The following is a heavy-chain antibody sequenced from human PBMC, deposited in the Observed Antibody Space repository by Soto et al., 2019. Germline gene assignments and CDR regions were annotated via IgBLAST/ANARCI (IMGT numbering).Heavy chain of an antibody. Sequence: PGGSLRLSCAASGFTFSSYSMNWVRQAPGKGLEWVSSISSSSSYIYYADSVKGRFTISRDNAKNSLYLQMNSLRAEDTAVYYCARGTHYDILTGPDYWGQGTLVTVSS. V-gene: IGHV3-21*01. D-gene: IGHD3-9*01. CDR3: ARGTHYDILTGPDY. CDR1: GFTFSSYS. J-gene: IGHJ4*02. CDR2: ISSSSSYI.